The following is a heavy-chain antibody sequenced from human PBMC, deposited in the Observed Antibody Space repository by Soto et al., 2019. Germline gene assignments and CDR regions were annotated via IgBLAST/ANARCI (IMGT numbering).Heavy chain of an antibody. CDR2: IKSKTDGGTT. D-gene: IGHD2-2*02. J-gene: IGHJ3*02. CDR1: GFTFSNAW. V-gene: IGHV3-15*01. Sequence: GGSLRLSCAASGFTFSNAWMSWVRQAPGKGLEWVGRIKSKTDGGTTDYAAPVKGRFTISRDDSKNTLYLQMNSLKTEDTAVYYCTTCPVVPAAIESAFDIWGQGTMVTVSS. CDR3: TTCPVVPAAIESAFDI.